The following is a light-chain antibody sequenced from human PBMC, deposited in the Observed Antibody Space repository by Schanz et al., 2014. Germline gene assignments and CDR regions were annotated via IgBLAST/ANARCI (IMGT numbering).Light chain of an antibody. CDR2: DVS. Sequence: QSALTQPASVSGSPGQSITISCTGTSSDIGGYNYVSWYQQHPGKAPKVMIYDVSNRPSGVSNRFSGSKSGNTASLTISRLQTEEEADYCTSYTSSSTRVFGTGTKLTVL. V-gene: IGLV2-14*03. CDR1: SSDIGGYNY. CDR3: TSYTSSSTRV. J-gene: IGLJ1*01.